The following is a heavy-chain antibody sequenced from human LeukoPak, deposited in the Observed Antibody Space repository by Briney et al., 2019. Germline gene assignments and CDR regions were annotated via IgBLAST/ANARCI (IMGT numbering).Heavy chain of an antibody. CDR1: GFTFSSYA. Sequence: PGGSLRLSCAASGFTFSSYAMSWVRQAPGKGLEWVSAISGSGGSTYYADSVKGRFSISRDNSKNTLYLQMNSLRAEDTAVYYCARDPVPLDTAMAPPEAVYWGQGTLVTVSS. CDR2: ISGSGGST. CDR3: ARDPVPLDTAMAPPEAVY. J-gene: IGHJ4*02. V-gene: IGHV3-23*01. D-gene: IGHD5-18*01.